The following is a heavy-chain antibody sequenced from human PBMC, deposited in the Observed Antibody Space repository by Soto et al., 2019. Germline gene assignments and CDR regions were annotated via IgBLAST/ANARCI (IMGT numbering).Heavy chain of an antibody. Sequence: EVQLVESGEGLVQPGGSLRLSCAASGFTFSNYAMHWVRQAPGKGLEYVSAISDNGFSTYYGDSVRGRFIISRDNSKNTLYLQMGSLRAEDMAVYYCAGGPSTVATWLDYWGQGTLVTVSS. CDR2: ISDNGFST. CDR3: AGGPSTVATWLDY. CDR1: GFTFSNYA. J-gene: IGHJ4*02. V-gene: IGHV3-64*02. D-gene: IGHD4-17*01.